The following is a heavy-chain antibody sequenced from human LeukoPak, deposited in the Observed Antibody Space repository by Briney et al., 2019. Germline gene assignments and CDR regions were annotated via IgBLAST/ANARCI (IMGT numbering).Heavy chain of an antibody. CDR3: AKVPPMGSSWYFFDS. J-gene: IGHJ4*02. D-gene: IGHD6-13*01. CDR1: GGSISSGDYY. V-gene: IGHV4-31*03. CDR2: IYYSGAT. Sequence: SQTLSLTCTVSGGSISSGDYYWSWIRQHPGKGLGWIGYIYYSGATYYNPSLKSRVTISVDTSKTQFSLKLSSVTAADTAVYFCAKVPPMGSSWYFFDSWGQGTLVTVSS.